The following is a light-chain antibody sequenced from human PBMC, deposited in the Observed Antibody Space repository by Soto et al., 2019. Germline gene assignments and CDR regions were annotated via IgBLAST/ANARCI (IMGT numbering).Light chain of an antibody. CDR1: QSFTSNY. CDR2: GAS. J-gene: IGKJ4*01. Sequence: EIVLTQSPGTLSLSPGERATLSCGASQSFTSNYLAWYQQKPGQAPRLLIYGASTRATGIPDRFSGSGSGTDFTLTISRLEPEDFAVYYCQQYGSSPLTFGGGTKVEIK. CDR3: QQYGSSPLT. V-gene: IGKV3-20*01.